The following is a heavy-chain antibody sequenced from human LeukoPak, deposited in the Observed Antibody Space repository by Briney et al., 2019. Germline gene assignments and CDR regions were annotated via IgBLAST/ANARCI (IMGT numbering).Heavy chain of an antibody. CDR1: GYTFTSYD. V-gene: IGHV1-8*01. D-gene: IGHD6-6*01. Sequence: ASVKVSCKASGYTFTSYDINWLRQATGQGLEWMGWMNPHSGNTGYAQKFQGRVTMTRNTSISTAYMELSSLRSEDTAVYYCARQYSSSSPSDYWGQGTLVTVSS. J-gene: IGHJ4*02. CDR3: ARQYSSSSPSDY. CDR2: MNPHSGNT.